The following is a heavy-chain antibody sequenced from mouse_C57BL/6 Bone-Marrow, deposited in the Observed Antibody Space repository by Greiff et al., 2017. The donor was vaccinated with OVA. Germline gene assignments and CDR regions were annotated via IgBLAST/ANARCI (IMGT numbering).Heavy chain of an antibody. Sequence: EVQRVESGGGLVQPGGSMKLSCAASGFTFSDAWMDWVRQSPETGLEWVAEIRNKANNHATYYAESVKGRFTISRDDSKSSVYLQMNSLRAEDTGIYYCTSGSSYCAMDYWGQGTSVTVSS. V-gene: IGHV6-6*01. CDR3: TSGSSYCAMDY. CDR2: IRNKANNHAT. CDR1: GFTFSDAW. D-gene: IGHD1-1*01. J-gene: IGHJ4*01.